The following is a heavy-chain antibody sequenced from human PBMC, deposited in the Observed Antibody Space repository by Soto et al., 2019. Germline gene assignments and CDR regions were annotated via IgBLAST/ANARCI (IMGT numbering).Heavy chain of an antibody. CDR3: GRGVRGYDSYFDY. D-gene: IGHD5-12*01. Sequence: QVQLVESGGGVVQPGRSLRLSCAASGFTFSSYAMHWVRQAPGKGLEWVAVISYDGSNKYYADSVKGRFTISRDNSKNTLYLQMNSLGAEDTAVYYCGRGVRGYDSYFDYWGQGTLVTVSS. V-gene: IGHV3-30-3*01. CDR1: GFTFSSYA. J-gene: IGHJ4*02. CDR2: ISYDGSNK.